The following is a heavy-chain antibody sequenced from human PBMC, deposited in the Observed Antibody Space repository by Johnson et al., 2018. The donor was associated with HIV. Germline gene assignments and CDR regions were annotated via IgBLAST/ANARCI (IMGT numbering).Heavy chain of an antibody. J-gene: IGHJ3*02. CDR1: GFTFDDYG. D-gene: IGHD3-22*01. V-gene: IGHV3-20*04. CDR2: INWNGGNT. Sequence: VQLVESGGVVVQPGGSLRLSCAASGFTFDDYGMSWVRQAPGKGLEWVSGINWNGGNTGYADSVKGRFTIARDNAKNSLYLQMNSLRAEDTAVYYCARVGRVYDSSGYAIDAFDIWGQGTMVTVSS. CDR3: ARVGRVYDSSGYAIDAFDI.